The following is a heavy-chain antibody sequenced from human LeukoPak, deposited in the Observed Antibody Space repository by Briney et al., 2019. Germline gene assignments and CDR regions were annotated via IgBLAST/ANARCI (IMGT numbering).Heavy chain of an antibody. CDR2: ISGYNGNT. V-gene: IGHV1-18*04. CDR1: GYTFTGYH. CDR3: ARDSLYYGSGSYLGFDP. J-gene: IGHJ5*02. D-gene: IGHD3-10*01. Sequence: ASVKVSCKASGYTFTGYHMHWVRQAPGQGLEWMGWISGYNGNTNYAEKLQGRVTMTTDTSTSTVYMELRSLRSDDTAVYYCARDSLYYGSGSYLGFDPWGQGTLVTVSS.